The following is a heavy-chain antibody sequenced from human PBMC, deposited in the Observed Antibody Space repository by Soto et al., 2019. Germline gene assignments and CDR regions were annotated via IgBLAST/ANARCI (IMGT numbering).Heavy chain of an antibody. CDR1: GFSLSTSGVG. CDR3: ALRINAENIYWVFGL. CDR2: IYWDDDK. V-gene: IGHV2-5*02. J-gene: IGHJ2*01. Sequence: QITLKESGPTLVKPTQTLTLTCTFSGFSLSTSGVGLGWFRQPPGKALGWLALIYWDDDKRDSPSLKTRLTITTDTSKSQVVLTVPNMDPVDTATYLCALRINAENIYWVFGLWAPGTLVTVSS.